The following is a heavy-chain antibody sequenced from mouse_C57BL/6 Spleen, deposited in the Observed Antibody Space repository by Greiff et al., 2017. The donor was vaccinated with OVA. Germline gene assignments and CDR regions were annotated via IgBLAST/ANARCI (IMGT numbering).Heavy chain of an antibody. Sequence: QVQLQQSGAELVKPGASVKISCKASGYAFSSYWMNWVKQRPGKGLEWIGQIYPGDGDTNYNGKFKGKATLTADKSSSTAYMQLSSLSSEDSAVYFCAREGFTTVVFDYWGQGTTLTVSS. CDR2: IYPGDGDT. CDR3: AREGFTTVVFDY. D-gene: IGHD1-1*01. V-gene: IGHV1-80*01. J-gene: IGHJ2*01. CDR1: GYAFSSYW.